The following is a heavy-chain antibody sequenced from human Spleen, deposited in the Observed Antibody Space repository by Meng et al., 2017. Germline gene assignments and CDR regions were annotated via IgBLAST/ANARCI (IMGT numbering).Heavy chain of an antibody. J-gene: IGHJ4*02. Sequence: SETLSLTCAVYGGSFSDYYWNWIRQSPGKGLEWIGEINHSGSTNYNPSLKSRVTTSVDTSKNQFSLKLSSVTAADSAVYYCARGPTTMAHDFDYWGQGTLVTVSS. V-gene: IGHV4-34*01. CDR2: INHSGST. CDR3: ARGPTTMAHDFDY. CDR1: GGSFSDYY. D-gene: IGHD4-11*01.